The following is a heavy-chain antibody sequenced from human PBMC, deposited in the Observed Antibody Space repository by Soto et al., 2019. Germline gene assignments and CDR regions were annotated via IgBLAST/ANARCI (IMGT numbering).Heavy chain of an antibody. Sequence: SETLSLTCAVSGGSIDSGAFSLSWIRQPPGKGLEWIGYVTHSGTAYSIPSLTGRLTLSVDSSQTQFSLKLTSVTAADSAFYYCARIHWAQSSLDYWGRGILVTVSS. CDR3: ARIHWAQSSLDY. J-gene: IGHJ4*02. D-gene: IGHD6-19*01. V-gene: IGHV4-30-2*01. CDR1: GGSIDSGAFS. CDR2: VTHSGTA.